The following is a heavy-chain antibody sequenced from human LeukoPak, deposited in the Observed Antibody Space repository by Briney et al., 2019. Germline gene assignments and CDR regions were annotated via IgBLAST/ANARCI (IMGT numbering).Heavy chain of an antibody. CDR1: GDSISSSRFY. CDR3: ARRDVGATIDY. CDR2: ILYTGRT. D-gene: IGHD1-26*01. Sequence: PSETLSLTCTVSGDSISSSRFYWAWIRQPPGRGLEWIGSILYTGRTFYSPSLKSRVTISVDTSKNQSSLRLGSVTASDTAVYYCARRDVGATIDYWGQGTLVTVSS. J-gene: IGHJ4*02. V-gene: IGHV4-39*01.